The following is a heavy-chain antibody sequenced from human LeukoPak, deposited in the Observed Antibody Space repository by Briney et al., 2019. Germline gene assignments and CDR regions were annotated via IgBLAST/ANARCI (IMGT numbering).Heavy chain of an antibody. J-gene: IGHJ1*01. Sequence: GGSLRLSCAASGFTFSTYSMNWVRQAPGKGLEWVSYISSSSSTIYYADSVKGRFTISRDNSKNTLYLQMNSLRAEDTAVYYCAKDLAFWSGYYIRYFQHWGQGTLVTVSS. D-gene: IGHD3-3*01. CDR2: ISSSSSTI. V-gene: IGHV3-48*01. CDR1: GFTFSTYS. CDR3: AKDLAFWSGYYIRYFQH.